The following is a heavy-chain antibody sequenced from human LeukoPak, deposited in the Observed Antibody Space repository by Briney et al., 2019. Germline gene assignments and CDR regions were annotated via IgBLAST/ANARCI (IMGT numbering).Heavy chain of an antibody. D-gene: IGHD4-17*01. J-gene: IGHJ6*03. Sequence: GGSLRLSCAASGFTFDDYAMHWVRQAPGKGLEWVSGINWNGGSTGYADSVKGRFTISRDNAKNSLYLQMNSLRAEDTALYYCARGGDYGDDYYYYYMDVWGKGTTVTVSS. V-gene: IGHV3-20*04. CDR3: ARGGDYGDDYYYYYMDV. CDR2: INWNGGST. CDR1: GFTFDDYA.